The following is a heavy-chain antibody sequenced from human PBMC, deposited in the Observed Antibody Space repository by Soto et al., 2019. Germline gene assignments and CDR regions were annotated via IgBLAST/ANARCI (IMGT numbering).Heavy chain of an antibody. Sequence: SETLSLTCTVSGGFVNSDTHSWSWIRQTPGKRLEWIGFIYSGGSTKNPSLRSRVTMSVDTSKNQFSLKLRSVIVADTAVYHCARFVRSCSATTCSTRADVWDPGITVTVSS. D-gene: IGHD2-2*01. J-gene: IGHJ6*02. CDR2: IYSGGST. V-gene: IGHV4-61*01. CDR3: ARFVRSCSATTCSTRADV. CDR1: GGFVNSDTHS.